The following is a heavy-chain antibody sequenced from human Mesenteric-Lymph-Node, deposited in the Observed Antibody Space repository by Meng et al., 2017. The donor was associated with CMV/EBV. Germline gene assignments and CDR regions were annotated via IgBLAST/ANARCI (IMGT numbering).Heavy chain of an antibody. D-gene: IGHD2-2*01. CDR1: GYSFTDYY. CDR3: ARGYCSSNNCPIGNY. Sequence: ASVKVSCKASGYSFTDYYIHWVRQAPGQGLEWMGWINPNSGGTNFAQKFQDRVTMTREKSNRTAYMELSRLRSDDTAVYYCARGYCSSNNCPIGNYWGQGTLVTVSS. CDR2: INPNSGGT. V-gene: IGHV1-2*02. J-gene: IGHJ4*02.